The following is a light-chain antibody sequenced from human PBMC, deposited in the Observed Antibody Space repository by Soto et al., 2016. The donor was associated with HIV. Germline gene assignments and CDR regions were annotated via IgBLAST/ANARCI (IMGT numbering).Light chain of an antibody. CDR2: AAS. CDR3: QQYNSYYT. CDR1: QDISTY. J-gene: IGKJ2*01. Sequence: AIRVTQSPSSLSASTGDRVTITCRASQDISTYLAWYQQKPGKAPKLLIYAASALQTGVPSRFIGSGSGTEFTLTISSPQPDDFATYYCQQYNSYYTFGQGTKLEIK. V-gene: IGKV1-8*01.